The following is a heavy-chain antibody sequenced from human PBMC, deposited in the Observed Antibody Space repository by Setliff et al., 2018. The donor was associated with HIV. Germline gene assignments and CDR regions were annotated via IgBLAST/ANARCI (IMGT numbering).Heavy chain of an antibody. D-gene: IGHD3-3*01. CDR3: ARPRNGYYHLEY. J-gene: IGHJ4*02. CDR1: GYIFSNYA. CDR2: VNPKSVST. Sequence: ASVKVSCKASGYIFSNYAINGVRQATGQGLEWMGWVNPKSVSTGYAPNFQGRVTMTWNTAINTAYMELSSLRSEDTAVYFCARPRNGYYHLEYWGQGTPVTVSS. V-gene: IGHV1-8*01.